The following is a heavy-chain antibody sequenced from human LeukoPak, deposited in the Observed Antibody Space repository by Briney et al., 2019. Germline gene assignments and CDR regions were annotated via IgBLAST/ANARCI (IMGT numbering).Heavy chain of an antibody. V-gene: IGHV1-18*01. Sequence: GASVMVSCQASGYTFSSYGLSWVRQAPGLGLEWMGWISPSNGDTKYLQNLQGRVTMTTDTSTSTAYMELRSLRSDDTAVYYCARLPTGYRSDWYFNAFDHWGQGTLVAVSS. CDR2: ISPSNGDT. J-gene: IGHJ4*02. CDR3: ARLPTGYRSDWYFNAFDH. D-gene: IGHD6-19*01. CDR1: GYTFSSYG.